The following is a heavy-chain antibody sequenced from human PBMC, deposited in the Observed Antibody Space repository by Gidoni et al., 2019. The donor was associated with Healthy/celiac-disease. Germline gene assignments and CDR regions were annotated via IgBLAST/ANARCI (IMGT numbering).Heavy chain of an antibody. Sequence: QVQLQESGPGLVKPSETLSLTCTVSGGTISRYYWSWIRQPPGKVMEWIGYIYYSGSTNYNPSLKSRVTISVDTSKNQFSLKLSSVTAADTAVYYCARDPGLTLCYYYYGMDVWGQGTTVTVSS. CDR2: IYYSGST. J-gene: IGHJ6*02. CDR1: GGTISRYY. CDR3: ARDPGLTLCYYYYGMDV. V-gene: IGHV4-59*01.